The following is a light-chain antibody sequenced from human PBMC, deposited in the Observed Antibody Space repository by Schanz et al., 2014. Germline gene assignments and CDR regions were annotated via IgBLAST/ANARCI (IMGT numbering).Light chain of an antibody. Sequence: EIVLTQSPGTLSLSPGERATLSCRASQSVSSSYLAWYQQKPGQAPRLLIYSASNRATGIPDRFSGSGSGTDFTLTISRLAPEDFAVYYCQQRSDWPPIFTFGPGTTVHLK. CDR2: SAS. V-gene: IGKV3D-20*02. CDR1: QSVSSSY. CDR3: QQRSDWPPIFT. J-gene: IGKJ3*01.